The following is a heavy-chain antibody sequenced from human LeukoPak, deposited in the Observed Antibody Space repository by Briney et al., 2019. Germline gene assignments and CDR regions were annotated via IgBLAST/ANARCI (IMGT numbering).Heavy chain of an antibody. Sequence: PGASVKVSCKASGYTFTGYYIHWVRQAPGQGLEWMGWIIPNSGATNYAQKFQGRVTMTRDTSISTAYMELSRLRSDDTAVYYCARDKVGDGYNKFDYWGQGTLVTASS. CDR2: IIPNSGAT. CDR3: ARDKVGDGYNKFDY. J-gene: IGHJ4*02. CDR1: GYTFTGYY. V-gene: IGHV1-2*02. D-gene: IGHD5-24*01.